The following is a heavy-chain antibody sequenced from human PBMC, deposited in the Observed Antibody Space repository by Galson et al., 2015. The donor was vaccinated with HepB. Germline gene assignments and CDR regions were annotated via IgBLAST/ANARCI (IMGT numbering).Heavy chain of an antibody. V-gene: IGHV4-39*01. CDR2: IYYSGST. CDR3: ARQSLGGSSADSYYYYYYGMDV. D-gene: IGHD6-6*01. CDR1: GGSISSSSYY. J-gene: IGHJ6*02. Sequence: SETLSLTCTVSGGSISSSSYYWGWIRQPPGKGLEWIGSIYYSGSTYYNPSLKSRVTISVDTSKNQFSLKLSSVTAANTAVYYCARQSLGGSSADSYYYYYYGMDVWGQGTTVTVSS.